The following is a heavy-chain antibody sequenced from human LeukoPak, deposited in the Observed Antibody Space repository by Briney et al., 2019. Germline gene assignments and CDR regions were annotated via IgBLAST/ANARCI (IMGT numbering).Heavy chain of an antibody. Sequence: PGGSLRLSCAASGFTFSSYWMSWVRQAPGKGLEWVANIKQDGSEKYYVDSVKGRFTISRDNAKNSLYLQMNSLRAEDTAVYYCAREDFRSAPNSGVIWGQGTMVTVSS. V-gene: IGHV3-7*01. CDR3: AREDFRSAPNSGVI. D-gene: IGHD3-3*01. CDR2: IKQDGSEK. J-gene: IGHJ3*02. CDR1: GFTFSSYW.